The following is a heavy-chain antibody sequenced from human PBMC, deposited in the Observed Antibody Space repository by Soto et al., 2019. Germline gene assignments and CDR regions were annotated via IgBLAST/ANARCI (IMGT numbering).Heavy chain of an antibody. D-gene: IGHD4-4*01. J-gene: IGHJ6*02. CDR2: ISYDGGHK. V-gene: IGHV3-30-3*01. Sequence: QVQLVESGGGVVHPERSLRLSCSASEFTFSSYAMHWVRQAPGKGLEWVAGISYDGGHKFYGDSVRGRFTNSRDSSKTTVFLQMNSLRPEDTAAYYCARVKTDYSNPRGPFFFYGMEVWGQGTTVTVSS. CDR1: EFTFSSYA. CDR3: ARVKTDYSNPRGPFFFYGMEV.